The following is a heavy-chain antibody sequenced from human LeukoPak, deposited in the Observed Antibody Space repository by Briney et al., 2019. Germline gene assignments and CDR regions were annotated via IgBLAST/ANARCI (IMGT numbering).Heavy chain of an antibody. CDR3: AKYSRSVTTFLHWFDP. Sequence: PGGSLRLSCAASGFTFSSYAMSWVRQAPGKGLEWVSAISGSGGSTYYADSVKGRFTISRDNSKNTLYLQMNSLRAEDTAVYYCAKYSRSVTTFLHWFDPWGQGTLVTVSS. V-gene: IGHV3-23*01. CDR2: ISGSGGST. D-gene: IGHD4-11*01. J-gene: IGHJ5*02. CDR1: GFTFSSYA.